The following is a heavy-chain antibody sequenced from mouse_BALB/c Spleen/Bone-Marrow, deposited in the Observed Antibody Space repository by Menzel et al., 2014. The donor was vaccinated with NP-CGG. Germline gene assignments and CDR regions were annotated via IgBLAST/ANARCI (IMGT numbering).Heavy chain of an antibody. CDR3: ARKGIYDTFSY. J-gene: IGHJ3*01. D-gene: IGHD2-12*01. CDR2: IDPSDSET. V-gene: IGHV1S126*01. CDR1: GYSFTSYW. Sequence: QVQLKQSGPQLVRPGASLKISCKASGYSFTSYWMHWVKQRPGQGLEWIGMIDPSDSETALNQKFKDKATLTVDKSSNTAYMQPSSPTSEDSAVYFCARKGIYDTFSYWGQGTLVTVSA.